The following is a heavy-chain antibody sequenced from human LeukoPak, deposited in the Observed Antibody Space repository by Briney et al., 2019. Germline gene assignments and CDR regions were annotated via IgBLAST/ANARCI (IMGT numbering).Heavy chain of an antibody. CDR1: GFTVSRNY. D-gene: IGHD2-15*01. CDR3: ARDPLGYCSGGSCYGPLDY. CDR2: LYSDGST. Sequence: PGGSLRLSCAASGFTVSRNYMSWVRQAPGRGLEWVSVLYSDGSTYHADSVKGRFTISRDNAKNSLYLQMNSLRAEDTAVYYCARDPLGYCSGGSCYGPLDYWGQGTLVTVSS. J-gene: IGHJ4*02. V-gene: IGHV3-53*01.